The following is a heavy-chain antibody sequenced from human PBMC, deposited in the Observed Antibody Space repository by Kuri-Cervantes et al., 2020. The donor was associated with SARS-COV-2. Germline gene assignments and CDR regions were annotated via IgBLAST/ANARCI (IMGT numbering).Heavy chain of an antibody. CDR2: ISYDGSNK. J-gene: IGHJ6*02. CDR3: ARVHLKRITIFGVVTPSYGMDV. V-gene: IGHV3-30-3*01. CDR1: GFTFSSYA. Sequence: LSLTCAASGFTFSSYAMHWVRQAPGKGLEWVAVISYDGSNKYYADSVKGRFTISRDNSKNTPYLQMNSLRAEDTAVYYCARVHLKRITIFGVVTPSYGMDVWGQGTTVTVSS. D-gene: IGHD3-3*01.